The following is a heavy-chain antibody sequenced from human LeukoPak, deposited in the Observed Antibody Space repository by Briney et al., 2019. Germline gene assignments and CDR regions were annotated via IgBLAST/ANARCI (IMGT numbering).Heavy chain of an antibody. CDR2: IGSSGSTI. J-gene: IGHJ6*03. CDR3: AGGLAAAHYYYYMEV. V-gene: IGHV3-48*03. CDR1: GFTFSSYE. Sequence: GGSLRLSCAASGFTFSSYEMNWVRQAPGKGLEWVSYIGSSGSTIYYADSVKGRFTISRDNAKNSLYLQMNSLRAEDTAVYYCAGGLAAAHYYYYMEVWGKGTTVTVSS. D-gene: IGHD6-13*01.